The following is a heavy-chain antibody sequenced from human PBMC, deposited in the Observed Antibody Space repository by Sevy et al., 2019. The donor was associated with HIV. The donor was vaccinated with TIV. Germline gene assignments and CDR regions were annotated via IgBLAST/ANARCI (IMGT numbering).Heavy chain of an antibody. CDR1: GFIFSNFW. J-gene: IGHJ4*02. CDR2: INQHGSDK. CDR3: ASDYS. Sequence: GGSVRLSCAGSGFIFSNFWMTWVRQGPGKGLEWVATINQHGSDKYYVDSVKGRFTISRDNAKNSVYLQMSSLRVEDTAMYYCASDYSWGQGTLVTVSS. V-gene: IGHV3-7*01.